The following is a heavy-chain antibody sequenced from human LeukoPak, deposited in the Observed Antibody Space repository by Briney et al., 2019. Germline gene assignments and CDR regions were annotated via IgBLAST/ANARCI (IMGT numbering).Heavy chain of an antibody. CDR3: ARDRGSSSWYGAFDI. J-gene: IGHJ3*02. Sequence: SETLSLTCTVSGGSISSYYWSWIRQPPGKGLEWIGYIYYSGSTNYNPSLKSRVTISVDTSKNQFSLKLSSVTAADTAVYYCARDRGSSSWYGAFDIWGLGTMVTVSS. D-gene: IGHD6-13*01. CDR1: GGSISSYY. CDR2: IYYSGST. V-gene: IGHV4-59*01.